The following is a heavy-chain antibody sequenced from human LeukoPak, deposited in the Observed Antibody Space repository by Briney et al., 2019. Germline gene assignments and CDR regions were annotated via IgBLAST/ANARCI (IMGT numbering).Heavy chain of an antibody. CDR2: IYYSGST. J-gene: IGHJ4*02. CDR3: ARESSGSYDY. CDR1: GGPISSYY. V-gene: IGHV4-59*01. Sequence: SETLSLTCTVSGGPISSYYWSWIRQPPGKGLEWIGYIYYSGSTNYNPSLKSRVTISVDTSKNQFSLKLSSVTAADTAVYYCARESSGSYDYWGQGTLVTVSS. D-gene: IGHD1-26*01.